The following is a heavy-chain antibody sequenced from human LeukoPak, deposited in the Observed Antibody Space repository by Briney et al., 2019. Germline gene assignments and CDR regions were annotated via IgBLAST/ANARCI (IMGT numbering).Heavy chain of an antibody. CDR1: GFTVSSNY. J-gene: IGHJ3*02. CDR2: MYSGGST. D-gene: IGHD3-22*01. CDR3: ARDRYYYDSSGSDAFDI. V-gene: IGHV3-66*01. Sequence: GGSLRLSCAASGFTVSSNYMSWVRQAPGKGLEWVSVMYSGGSTYYADSVKGRFTISRDNSKNTLYLQMNSLRAEDTAVYYCARDRYYYDSSGSDAFDIWGQGTMVTVSS.